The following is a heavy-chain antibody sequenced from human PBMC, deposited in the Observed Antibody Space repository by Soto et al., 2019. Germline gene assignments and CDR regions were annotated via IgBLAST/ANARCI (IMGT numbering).Heavy chain of an antibody. V-gene: IGHV3-30-3*01. J-gene: IGHJ6*01. Sequence: QVQLVESGGGVVQPGRSLRLSCAASGFTFSSYAMHWVRQAPGKGLVWVAVISYDGSNKYYADSVKGRFTISRDNSENTLYRHRLSLSAEDSAVYYCARELDESIAAARTGYDYYVMHVWGQGATVTVSS. CDR2: ISYDGSNK. CDR1: GFTFSSYA. D-gene: IGHD6-25*01. CDR3: ARELDESIAAARTGYDYYVMHV.